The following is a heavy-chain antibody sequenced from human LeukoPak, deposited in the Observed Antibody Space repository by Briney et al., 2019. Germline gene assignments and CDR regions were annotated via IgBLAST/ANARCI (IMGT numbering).Heavy chain of an antibody. Sequence: GASVKVSCKASGYSFTGYYMHWVLQAPGQGLEWMGWINPTTDGTNYAPKFQGSITLTRDTSITTAYMELSRLRSDDTAVYYCARTASGSRPVLGVQPSLFQYWGQGTLVTAS. CDR2: INPTTDGT. D-gene: IGHD6-13*01. V-gene: IGHV1-2*02. CDR3: ARTASGSRPVLGVQPSLFQY. CDR1: GYSFTGYY. J-gene: IGHJ1*01.